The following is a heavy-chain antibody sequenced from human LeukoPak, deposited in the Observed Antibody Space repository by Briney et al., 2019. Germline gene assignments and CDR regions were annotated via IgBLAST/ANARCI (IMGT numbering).Heavy chain of an antibody. V-gene: IGHV1-69*13. CDR3: ARDPVIGYCSGGSCYSSGYFDY. Sequence: GASVKVSCKASGGTFSSYAISWVRQAPGQGLEWMGGIIPIFGTANYAQKFQGRVTITADESTSTAYMELSSLRSEDTAVYYCARDPVIGYCSGGSCYSSGYFDYWGQGTLVTVSS. CDR2: IIPIFGTA. D-gene: IGHD2-15*01. CDR1: GGTFSSYA. J-gene: IGHJ4*02.